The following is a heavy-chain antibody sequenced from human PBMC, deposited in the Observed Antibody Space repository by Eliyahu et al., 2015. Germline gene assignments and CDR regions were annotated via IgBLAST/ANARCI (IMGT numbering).Heavy chain of an antibody. V-gene: IGHV3-74*01. Sequence: EVRLVEAGGGLVEPGGSLXLSCVXSGFTFSNHEMHWVRQXPGKGLVWVSRIKSDESTVKYADSVTGRFTISRDNAKSTLYLQMNSLRVDDTAVYYCVRDRFGGWFFDLWGRGTLVSVSS. D-gene: IGHD3-3*01. J-gene: IGHJ2*01. CDR3: VRDRFGGWFFDL. CDR2: IKSDESTV. CDR1: GFTFSNHE.